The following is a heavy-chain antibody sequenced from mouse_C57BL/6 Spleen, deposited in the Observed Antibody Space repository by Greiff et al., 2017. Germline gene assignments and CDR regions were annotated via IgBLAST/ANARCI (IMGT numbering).Heavy chain of an antibody. Sequence: EVKVEESGPGMVKPSQSLSLTCTVTGYSITSGYDWHWIRHFPGNKLEWMGYISYSGSTNYNPSLKSRISITHDTSKNHFFLKLNSVTTEDTATYYCAREELGRGYFDYWGQGTTRTVSS. CDR3: AREELGRGYFDY. V-gene: IGHV3-1*01. CDR2: ISYSGST. J-gene: IGHJ2*01. CDR1: GYSITSGYD. D-gene: IGHD4-1*01.